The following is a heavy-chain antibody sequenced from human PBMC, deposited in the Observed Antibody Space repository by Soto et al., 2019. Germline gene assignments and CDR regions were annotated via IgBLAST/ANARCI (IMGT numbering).Heavy chain of an antibody. CDR3: AKPLGGSTSSWRSVAFAI. CDR2: ITASGGTR. V-gene: IGHV3-23*01. D-gene: IGHD6-13*01. Sequence: EVQLLESGGGLAQPGGSLRLSCADSGFTFSNYAMSWVRQAPGKGLEWVSAITASGGTRYYADSVKGRFTISRDNSKSTLDLQMNKLRTEETAIYYCAKPLGGSTSSWRSVAFAIWGQGTMVTVSS. CDR1: GFTFSNYA. J-gene: IGHJ3*02.